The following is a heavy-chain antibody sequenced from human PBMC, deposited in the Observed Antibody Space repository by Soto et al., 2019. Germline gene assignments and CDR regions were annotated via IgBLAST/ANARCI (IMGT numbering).Heavy chain of an antibody. D-gene: IGHD1-1*01. CDR3: AKSARWGKGTE. V-gene: IGHV1-18*01. J-gene: IGHJ4*02. CDR1: GYTFINYA. CDR2: INTYNGNT. Sequence: QVQLVQSGPEVKKPGASVKVSCKASGYTFINYAISWVRQAPGQGLEWMGWINTYNGNTNYAEKLQGRATMTTDTSTITSYVEVGYLCAGGTEVYYCAKSARWGKGTEGGQGTLVTVSS.